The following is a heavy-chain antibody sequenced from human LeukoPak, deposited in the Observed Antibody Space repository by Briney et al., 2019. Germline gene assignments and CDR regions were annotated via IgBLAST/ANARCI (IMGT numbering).Heavy chain of an antibody. V-gene: IGHV1-8*03. CDR3: ARGPLQHYYYYMDV. CDR2: MNPNSGNT. CDR1: GYTFTSYD. Sequence: ASVKVSCKASGYTFTSYDINWVRQATGQGLEWMGWMNPNSGNTGYAQKFQGRVTITRNTSRSTAYMELSSLRSEDTAVYYCARGPLQHYYYYMDVWGKGTTVTVSS. J-gene: IGHJ6*03.